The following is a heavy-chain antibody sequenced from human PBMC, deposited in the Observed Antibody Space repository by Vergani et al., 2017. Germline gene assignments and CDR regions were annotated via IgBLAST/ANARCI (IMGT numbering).Heavy chain of an antibody. Sequence: VQLVESGRGVVQPGRSLRLSCAASGFTFSSYAMHWVRQAPGKGLEYVSAISSNGGSTYYANSVKGRFTISRDNSKNTLYLQMGSLRAEDMAVYYCAREGLHGSGPDYWGQGTLVTVSS. CDR1: GFTFSSYA. CDR2: ISSNGGST. J-gene: IGHJ4*02. CDR3: AREGLHGSGPDY. V-gene: IGHV3-64*01. D-gene: IGHD3-3*01.